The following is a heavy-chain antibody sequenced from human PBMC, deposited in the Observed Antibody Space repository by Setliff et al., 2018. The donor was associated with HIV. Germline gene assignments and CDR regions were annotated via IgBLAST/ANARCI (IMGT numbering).Heavy chain of an antibody. Sequence: SETLSLTCDVSGASFTAYYWTWIRQSPGKGLEWIGEINHGGRTNYNPSLRSRLSISLDTSKTHFSLRLSSVTAADTDMYYCAGPYYYGLGNITWGQGTQVTVSS. CDR2: INHGGRT. J-gene: IGHJ4*02. CDR3: AGPYYYGLGNIT. V-gene: IGHV4-34*01. CDR1: GASFTAYY. D-gene: IGHD3-10*01.